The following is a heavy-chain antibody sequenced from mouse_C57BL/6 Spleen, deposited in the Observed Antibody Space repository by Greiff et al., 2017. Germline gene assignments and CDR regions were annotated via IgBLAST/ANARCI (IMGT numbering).Heavy chain of an antibody. CDR3: TRAHYGYDGGLAMDY. J-gene: IGHJ4*01. CDR1: GYTFTSYW. V-gene: IGHV1-5*01. Sequence: EVKLQQSGTVLARPGASVKMSCKTSGYTFTSYWMHWVKQRPGPGLEWIGAIYPGNSDTSYNQKFQGKAKLTAVTSASTAYMELSSLTNEDSAVYYCTRAHYGYDGGLAMDYWGQGTSVTVSS. CDR2: IYPGNSDT. D-gene: IGHD2-2*01.